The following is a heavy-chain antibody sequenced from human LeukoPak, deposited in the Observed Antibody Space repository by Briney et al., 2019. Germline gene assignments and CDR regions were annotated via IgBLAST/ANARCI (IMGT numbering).Heavy chain of an antibody. CDR1: GVTFSNYE. D-gene: IGHD3-3*01. Sequence: GGSLRLSCAASGVTFSNYEMNWVRQAPGKGLEWVSSISSSSSYIYYADSVKGRFTISRDNAKNSLYLQMNSLRAEDTAVYYCARGGVRYYDFWSGYPELDYWGQGTLVTVSS. CDR2: ISSSSSYI. CDR3: ARGGVRYYDFWSGYPELDY. J-gene: IGHJ4*02. V-gene: IGHV3-21*01.